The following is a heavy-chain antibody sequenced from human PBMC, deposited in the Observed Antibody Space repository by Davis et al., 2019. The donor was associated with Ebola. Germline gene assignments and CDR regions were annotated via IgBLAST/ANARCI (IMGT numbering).Heavy chain of an antibody. CDR1: GASISSYY. J-gene: IGHJ5*02. D-gene: IGHD6-13*01. V-gene: IGHV4-59*01. Sequence: MPSETLSLTCSVSGASISSYYWSWIRQPPGKGLEWIGYIYYSGSTNYNPTLKSRVTIPVDTSKNQFSLKLSSVTAADTAVYYCASGYSSSWYDHWGQGTLVTVSS. CDR2: IYYSGST. CDR3: ASGYSSSWYDH.